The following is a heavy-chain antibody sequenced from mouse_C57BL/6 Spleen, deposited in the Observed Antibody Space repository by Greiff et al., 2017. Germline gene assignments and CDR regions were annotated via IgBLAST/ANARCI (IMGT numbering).Heavy chain of an antibody. D-gene: IGHD2-4*01. V-gene: IGHV1-55*01. Sequence: VQLQQPGAELVKPGASVKMSCKASGYTFTSYWITWVKQRPGQGLEWIGDIYPGSGSTNYNEKFKSKATLTVDTSSSTAYMQLSSLTSEDSAVYYCARYYYDYGYYFDYWGQGTTLTVSS. CDR3: ARYYYDYGYYFDY. J-gene: IGHJ2*01. CDR2: IYPGSGST. CDR1: GYTFTSYW.